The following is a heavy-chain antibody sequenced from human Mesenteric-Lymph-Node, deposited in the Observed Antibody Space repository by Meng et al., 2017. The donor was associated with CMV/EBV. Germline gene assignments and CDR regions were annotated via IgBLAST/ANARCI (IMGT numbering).Heavy chain of an antibody. Sequence: SVKVSCKASGGTFRSYAFTWVRQAPGQGLEWMGGIIPIFGTTDYAQKFQGRVTITTDESTSTAYMELNSLRSEDTAVYYCARGKEATSGSFDIWGQGTMVTVSS. J-gene: IGHJ3*02. CDR2: IIPIFGTT. D-gene: IGHD1-26*01. CDR1: GGTFRSYA. CDR3: ARGKEATSGSFDI. V-gene: IGHV1-69*05.